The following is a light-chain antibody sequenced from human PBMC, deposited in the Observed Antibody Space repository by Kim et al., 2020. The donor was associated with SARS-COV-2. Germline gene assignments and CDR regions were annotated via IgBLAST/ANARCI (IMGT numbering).Light chain of an antibody. V-gene: IGKV1-5*01. J-gene: IGKJ1*01. CDR1: QSISSW. CDR3: QKYNSYSWT. CDR2: DAS. Sequence: GDRVTITCRASQSISSWLAWYQQKPGKAPKLLIYDASSLESGVPSRFSGNGSGTEFTLTISSLQPDDFATYYCQKYNSYSWTFGQGTKV.